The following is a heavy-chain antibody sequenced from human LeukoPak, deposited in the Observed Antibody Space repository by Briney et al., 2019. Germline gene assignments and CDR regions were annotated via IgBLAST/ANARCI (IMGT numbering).Heavy chain of an antibody. V-gene: IGHV3-30*18. CDR1: GFTFSSYA. Sequence: TGGSLRLSCAASGFTFSSYAMTWVRQAPGKGLEWVAVISYDGSNKYYADSVKGRFTISRDNSKNTLYLQMNSLRAEDTAVYYCAKAPGDYWGQGTLVTVSS. CDR3: AKAPGDY. CDR2: ISYDGSNK. J-gene: IGHJ4*02.